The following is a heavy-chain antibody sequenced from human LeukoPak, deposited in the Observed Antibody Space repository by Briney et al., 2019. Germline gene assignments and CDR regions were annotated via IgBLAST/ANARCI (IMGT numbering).Heavy chain of an antibody. Sequence: GGSLRLSCEGSGFGFSTYGIHWVREAPGKGLEWVAVISYEENKIYYGESVKGRFTVSRDNSKSTVSLQMNSLRIEDSAVYYCARNRKRWDPRHFGMDVWGRGTTVIVSS. D-gene: IGHD1-26*01. J-gene: IGHJ6*02. CDR1: GFGFSTYG. CDR2: ISYEENKI. CDR3: ARNRKRWDPRHFGMDV. V-gene: IGHV3-30*03.